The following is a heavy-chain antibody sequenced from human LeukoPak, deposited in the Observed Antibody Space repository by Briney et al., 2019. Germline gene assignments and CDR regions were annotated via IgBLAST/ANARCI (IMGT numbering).Heavy chain of an antibody. CDR1: GFTFSSYS. Sequence: GGSLRLSCAASGFTFSSYSMNWVSQAPGKGLEWVSSISSSSSYIYYADSVKGRFTISRDNAKNSLYLQMNSLRAEDTAVYYCARDGVEGYYFDYWGQGTLVTVSS. CDR3: ARDGVEGYYFDY. V-gene: IGHV3-21*01. J-gene: IGHJ4*02. D-gene: IGHD2-8*01. CDR2: ISSSSSYI.